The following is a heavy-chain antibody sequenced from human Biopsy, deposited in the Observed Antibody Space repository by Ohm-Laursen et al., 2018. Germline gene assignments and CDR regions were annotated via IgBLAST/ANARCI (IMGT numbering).Heavy chain of an antibody. CDR2: ISYRGTT. J-gene: IGHJ5*02. CDR1: GGSVRSNGFY. V-gene: IGHV4-39*01. Sequence: PGTLSLTCPVSGGSVRSNGFYWGWIRQPPGKGLEWIGSISYRGTTSYNPSLKSRVAISVDTSKNLLSLSLNSVTAADTAVFYCARLRGGVVINYSWFDPWGQGILVTVSS. CDR3: ARLRGGVVINYSWFDP. D-gene: IGHD3-3*01.